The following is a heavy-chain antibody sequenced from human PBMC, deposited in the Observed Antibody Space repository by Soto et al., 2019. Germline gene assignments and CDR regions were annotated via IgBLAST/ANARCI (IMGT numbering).Heavy chain of an antibody. Sequence: PSETLSLTCAVYGGSFSGYYWSWIRQPPGKGLEWIGEINHSGSTNYNPSLKSRVTISVDTSKNQFSLKLTSVTAADTAVFYCARLDGDSGNWFDPWGQGTLVTVSS. CDR2: INHSGST. J-gene: IGHJ5*02. CDR1: GGSFSGYY. V-gene: IGHV4-34*01. D-gene: IGHD4-17*01. CDR3: ARLDGDSGNWFDP.